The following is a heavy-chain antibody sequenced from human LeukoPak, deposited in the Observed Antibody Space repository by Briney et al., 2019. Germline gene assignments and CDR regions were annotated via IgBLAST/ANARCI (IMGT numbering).Heavy chain of an antibody. CDR1: GFTFSSYA. Sequence: GGSLRLSCAASGFTFSSYAMSWVRQAPGKGLEWVSAISGSGGSTYYADSVKGRFTISRDNSKNTLYLQMNRLRAEDTAVYYCAEVGAYYDFWSGLDHWGQGTLVTVSS. CDR2: ISGSGGST. D-gene: IGHD3-3*01. V-gene: IGHV3-23*01. CDR3: AEVGAYYDFWSGLDH. J-gene: IGHJ4*02.